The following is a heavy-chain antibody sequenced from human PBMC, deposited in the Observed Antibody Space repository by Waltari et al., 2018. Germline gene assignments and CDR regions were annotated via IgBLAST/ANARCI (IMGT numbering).Heavy chain of an antibody. Sequence: QVQLVQSGAEVTKPGASVKVSCKASGYPFTGYYMPWVRQAHGQGLGWMGRINPNSGGTNYAQKFQGRVTMTRDTSISTAYMELSRLRSDDTAVYYCARGPTSTIAVAGVLDYWGQGTLVTVSS. D-gene: IGHD6-19*01. CDR1: GYPFTGYY. CDR2: INPNSGGT. V-gene: IGHV1-2*06. CDR3: ARGPTSTIAVAGVLDY. J-gene: IGHJ4*02.